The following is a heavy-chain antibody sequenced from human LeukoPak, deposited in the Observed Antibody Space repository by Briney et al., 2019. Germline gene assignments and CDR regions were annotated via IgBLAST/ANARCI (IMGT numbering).Heavy chain of an antibody. Sequence: GGSLRLSCAASGFTFSDYYMSWLRQAPGKGLEWVSYISGSGSTIYYADSVKGRFTISRDNAKNSLYLQMNSLRAEDTAVYYCAREGYYYDSSGKLQGYYFDYWGQGTLVTVSS. D-gene: IGHD3-22*01. CDR3: AREGYYYDSSGKLQGYYFDY. J-gene: IGHJ4*02. CDR2: ISGSGSTI. CDR1: GFTFSDYY. V-gene: IGHV3-11*04.